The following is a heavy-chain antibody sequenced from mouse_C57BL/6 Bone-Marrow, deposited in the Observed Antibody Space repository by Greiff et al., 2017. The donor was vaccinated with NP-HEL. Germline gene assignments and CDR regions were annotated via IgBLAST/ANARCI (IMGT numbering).Heavy chain of an antibody. CDR2: ISSGSSTI. V-gene: IGHV5-17*01. CDR1: GFTFSDYG. D-gene: IGHD1-1*01. Sequence: EVKLMESGGGLVKPGGSLKLSCAASGFTFSDYGMHWVRQAPEKGLEWVAYISSGSSTIYYADTVKGRFTIARDNAKNTLFLQMTSLRSEDTAMYYCARKYYGSRYAMDYWGQGTSVTVSS. J-gene: IGHJ4*01. CDR3: ARKYYGSRYAMDY.